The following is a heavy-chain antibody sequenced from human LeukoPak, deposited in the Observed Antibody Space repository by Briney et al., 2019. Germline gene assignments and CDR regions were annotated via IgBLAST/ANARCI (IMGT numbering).Heavy chain of an antibody. J-gene: IGHJ6*03. CDR3: ARAPTWGGFITYYYMDV. D-gene: IGHD3-10*01. Sequence: VASVKVSCTASGYTFADYDINWVRQATGQGLEWMGWMNPNSGNTGYAQNFQGRVTMTRNTAISTAYMELSSLRSEDTAVYYCARAPTWGGFITYYYMDVWGKGTTVTISS. CDR2: MNPNSGNT. V-gene: IGHV1-8*01. CDR1: GYTFADYD.